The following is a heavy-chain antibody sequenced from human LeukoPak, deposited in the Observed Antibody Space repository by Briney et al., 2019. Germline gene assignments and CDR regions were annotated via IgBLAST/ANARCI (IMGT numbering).Heavy chain of an antibody. J-gene: IGHJ6*02. Sequence: GESLKISCKGSGYRFSTSWIAWVRQMPGKALEWMGIIYPSDSDTRYSPSFQGRVTISADKSISTAYLQWSSLKASDTAMYYCARSGVTSYGMDVWGQGTTVTVSS. CDR3: ARSGVTSYGMDV. D-gene: IGHD2-21*02. V-gene: IGHV5-51*01. CDR2: IYPSDSDT. CDR1: GYRFSTSW.